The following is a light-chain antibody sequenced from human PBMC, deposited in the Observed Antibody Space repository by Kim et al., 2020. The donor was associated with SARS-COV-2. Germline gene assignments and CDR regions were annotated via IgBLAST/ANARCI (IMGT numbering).Light chain of an antibody. CDR2: GAS. Sequence: EIVLTQSPGTLSLSPGERATLSCRASQSISSSYLAWYQQKPGQAPRLLIYGASSRATGIPDRFSGSGSGTDFTLTINRLEPEDFAVYYCQQYDSSPWTFGQGTKVDIK. V-gene: IGKV3-20*01. CDR1: QSISSSY. CDR3: QQYDSSPWT. J-gene: IGKJ1*01.